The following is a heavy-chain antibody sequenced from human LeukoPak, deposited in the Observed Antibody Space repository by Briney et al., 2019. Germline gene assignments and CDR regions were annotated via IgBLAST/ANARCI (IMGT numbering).Heavy chain of an antibody. CDR3: ARDYRYYFDY. CDR2: ISGSGGST. J-gene: IGHJ4*02. D-gene: IGHD1-14*01. V-gene: IGHV3-23*01. Sequence: GGSLRLSCAASGFTFSSYAMRWVRQAPGKGLEWVSAISGSGGSTYYADSVKGRFTISRDNSKNTLYLQMNSLRDEDTAVYYCARDYRYYFDYWGQGTLVTVSS. CDR1: GFTFSSYA.